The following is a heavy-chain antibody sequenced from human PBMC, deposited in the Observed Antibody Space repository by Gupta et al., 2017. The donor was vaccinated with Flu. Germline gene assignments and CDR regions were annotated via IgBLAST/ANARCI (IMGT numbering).Heavy chain of an antibody. J-gene: IGHJ4*02. CDR3: VKDSLSSSWSLFDF. CDR2: ISWNSATA. D-gene: IGHD6-13*01. V-gene: IGHV3-9*01. Sequence: RRVPGKGLEWVSGISWNSATADYAVSVKGRFTISRDNAKKSLFLQMNSLRAEDTAFYYCVKDSLSSSWSLFDFWGQGTLVTVSS.